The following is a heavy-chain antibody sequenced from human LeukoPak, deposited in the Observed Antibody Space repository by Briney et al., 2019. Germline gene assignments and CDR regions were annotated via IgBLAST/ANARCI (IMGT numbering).Heavy chain of an antibody. CDR2: IYSGGST. CDR1: GFTVSSNY. CDR3: ARDRGGSYYSGAFDI. V-gene: IGHV3-53*01. J-gene: IGHJ3*02. D-gene: IGHD1-26*01. Sequence: AGSLRLSCAASGFTVSSNYMSWVRQAPGKGLEWVSVIYSGGSTYYADSVKGRFTISRDNSRNTLYLQMNSLRAEDTAVYYCARDRGGSYYSGAFDIWGQGTMVTVSS.